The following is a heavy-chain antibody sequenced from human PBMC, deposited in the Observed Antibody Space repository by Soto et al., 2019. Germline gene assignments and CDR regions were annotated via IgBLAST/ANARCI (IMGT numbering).Heavy chain of an antibody. J-gene: IGHJ4*02. CDR2: IWYDGSNK. Sequence: GGSLRLSCAASGFTFSSYGMHWVRQAPGKGLEWVAVIWYDGSNKYYADSVKGRFTISRDNSKNTLYLQMNSLRAEDTAVYYCAKGKHHTVSWEFFDYWGQGTLVTVSS. V-gene: IGHV3-33*06. CDR3: AKGKHHTVSWEFFDY. CDR1: GFTFSSYG. D-gene: IGHD4-17*01.